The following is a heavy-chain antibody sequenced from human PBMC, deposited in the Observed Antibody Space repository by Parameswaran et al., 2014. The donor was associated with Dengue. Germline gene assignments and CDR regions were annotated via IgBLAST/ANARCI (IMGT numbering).Heavy chain of an antibody. CDR2: IIPIFGTA. D-gene: IGHD2-15*01. J-gene: IGHJ6*03. CDR3: ARSDGRTGTYCSGGSCYRYYYYYMDV. V-gene: IGHV1-69*01. Sequence: SWVRQAPGQGLEWMGGIIPIFGTANYAQKFQGRVTITADESTSTAYMELSSLRSEDTAVYYCARSDGRTGTYCSGGSCYRYYYYYMDVWGKGTTVTVSS.